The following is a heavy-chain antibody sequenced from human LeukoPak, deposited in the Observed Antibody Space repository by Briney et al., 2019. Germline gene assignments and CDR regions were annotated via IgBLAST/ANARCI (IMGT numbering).Heavy chain of an antibody. D-gene: IGHD5-18*01. CDR2: IYPGDSDT. J-gene: IGHJ4*02. CDR3: ARPQYEGAMDSFDY. V-gene: IGHV5-51*01. Sequence: GASVKVSCKASGYSFTSYWIGWVRQMPGKGLEWMGIIYPGDSDTRYSPSFQGQVTISADKSISTAYLQWSSLKASDTAMYYCARPQYEGAMDSFDYWGQGTLVTVSS. CDR1: GYSFTSYW.